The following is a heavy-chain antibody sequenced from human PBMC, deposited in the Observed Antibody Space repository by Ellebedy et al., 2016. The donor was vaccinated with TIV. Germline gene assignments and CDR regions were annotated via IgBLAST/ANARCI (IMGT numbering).Heavy chain of an antibody. D-gene: IGHD6-19*01. CDR3: TRVTHSGWYSDYYYYMDV. V-gene: IGHV3-49*03. J-gene: IGHJ6*03. CDR1: GFTFGDYA. Sequence: GGSLRLXXTASGFTFGDYAMSWFRQAPGKGLEWVGFIRSKAYGGTTEYAASVKGRFTISRDDSKSIAYLQMNSLKTEDTAVYYCTRVTHSGWYSDYYYYMDVWGKGTTVTVSS. CDR2: IRSKAYGGTT.